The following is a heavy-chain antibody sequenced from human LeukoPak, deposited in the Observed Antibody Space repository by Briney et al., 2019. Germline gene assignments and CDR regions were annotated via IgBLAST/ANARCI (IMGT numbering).Heavy chain of an antibody. Sequence: GGSLRLSCAASGFTFSSYGMHWVRQAPGKGLEWVAFIRIDGLNTYYVDSVKGRFTLSRDNSKNTLYLQMNSLRAEDPAVYSCARGETARRGAFDYWGQGTLVTVSS. J-gene: IGHJ4*02. CDR1: GFTFSSYG. D-gene: IGHD3-10*01. CDR3: ARGETARRGAFDY. V-gene: IGHV3-30*02. CDR2: IRIDGLNT.